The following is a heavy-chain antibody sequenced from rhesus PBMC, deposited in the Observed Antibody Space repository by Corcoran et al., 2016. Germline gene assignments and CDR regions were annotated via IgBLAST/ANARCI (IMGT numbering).Heavy chain of an antibody. CDR1: GGPISSNW. J-gene: IGHJ4*01. CDR3: ARLERGLATVFDY. Sequence: QLQLQESGPGLVKPSETLSLTCAVSGGPISSNWWSGIRQPPGKGLGWLGRIAGSAGSTSYTPSLKSRVTISPATSKNQLSLKLISVPAADTAVYYCARLERGLATVFDYWGQGVLVTVSS. CDR2: IAGSAGST. D-gene: IGHD4-29*01. V-gene: IGHV4-173*01.